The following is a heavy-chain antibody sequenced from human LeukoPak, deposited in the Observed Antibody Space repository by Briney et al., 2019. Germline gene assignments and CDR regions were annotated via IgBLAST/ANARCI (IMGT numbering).Heavy chain of an antibody. Sequence: GGSLRLSCAASGFTFSTHSMNWVRQAPGKGLEWVSYISHTGNDIYYGESVKGRFTISRDNAKNSLYLQMHTLRAEDTAVYYCAGDGTGVLPGDAFDIWSQGTMVTVSS. J-gene: IGHJ3*02. V-gene: IGHV3-21*05. CDR3: AGDGTGVLPGDAFDI. CDR1: GFTFSTHS. D-gene: IGHD1-1*01. CDR2: ISHTGNDI.